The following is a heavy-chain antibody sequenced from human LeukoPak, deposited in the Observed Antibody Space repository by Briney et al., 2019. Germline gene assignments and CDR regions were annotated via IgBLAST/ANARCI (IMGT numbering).Heavy chain of an antibody. Sequence: GESLKISCKGSGYSLTSYWIGWVRQRPGKGLEWMGIIYPGDSDTRYSPSFQGQVTISADKSISTAYLQWSSLKASDTAMYYCARLGGYDTYYYYYYGMDVWGQGTTVTVSS. D-gene: IGHD5-12*01. J-gene: IGHJ6*02. CDR2: IYPGDSDT. V-gene: IGHV5-51*01. CDR1: GYSLTSYW. CDR3: ARLGGYDTYYYYYYGMDV.